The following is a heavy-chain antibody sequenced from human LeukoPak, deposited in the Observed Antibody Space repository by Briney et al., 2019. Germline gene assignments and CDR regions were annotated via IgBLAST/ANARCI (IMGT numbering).Heavy chain of an antibody. CDR2: INHSGST. Sequence: SETLSLTCAVYGGSFSGYYWSWIRQPPGKGLEWIGEINHSGSTSYNPSLKSRVTISVDTSKNQFSLKLSSVTAADTAVYYCARLALDDMVRGVYFDYWGQGTLVTVSS. V-gene: IGHV4-34*01. J-gene: IGHJ4*02. D-gene: IGHD3-10*01. CDR3: ARLALDDMVRGVYFDY. CDR1: GGSFSGYY.